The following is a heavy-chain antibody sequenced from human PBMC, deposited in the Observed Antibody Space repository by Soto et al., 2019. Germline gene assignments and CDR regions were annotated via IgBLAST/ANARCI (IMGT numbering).Heavy chain of an antibody. J-gene: IGHJ6*03. Sequence: ESGGGVVQPGRSLRLSCAASEFTFSRHGMHWVRQAPGKGLQWVGVIWSDGSNEVYADSVNGRFIISRDNSKNTLYLQMNSLRAEDTAVYDCARERTLGDNQHNYMDVWGTGITVTVSS. CDR1: EFTFSRHG. D-gene: IGHD2-2*01. CDR2: IWSDGSNE. V-gene: IGHV3-33*01. CDR3: ARERTLGDNQHNYMDV.